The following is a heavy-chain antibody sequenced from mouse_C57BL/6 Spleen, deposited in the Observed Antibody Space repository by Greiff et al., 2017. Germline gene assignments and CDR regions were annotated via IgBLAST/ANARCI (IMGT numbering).Heavy chain of an antibody. CDR2: ISSGGSYT. CDR1: GFTFSSYG. Sequence: EVHLVESGGDLVKPGGSLKLSCAASGFTFSSYGMSWVRQTPDKRLEWVATISSGGSYTYYPDRVKGRFTISRDNAKNTLYLQMSSLKSEDTAMYYCARHEEDYYGSSYWYFDVWGTGTTVTVSS. V-gene: IGHV5-6*01. CDR3: ARHEEDYYGSSYWYFDV. D-gene: IGHD1-1*01. J-gene: IGHJ1*03.